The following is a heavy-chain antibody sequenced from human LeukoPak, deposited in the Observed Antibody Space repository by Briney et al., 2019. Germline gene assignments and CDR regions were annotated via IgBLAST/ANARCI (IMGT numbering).Heavy chain of an antibody. CDR3: ARDRVMVRGSFILSRIASDI. D-gene: IGHD3-10*01. Sequence: GGSLRLSCAASGFTFSSYWMSWVRQAPGKELEWVANIKQDGSEKYYVDSVKGRFTISRDNAKNSLYLQMNSLRAEDTAVYYCARDRVMVRGSFILSRIASDIWGQGTMVTVSS. CDR1: GFTFSSYW. CDR2: IKQDGSEK. J-gene: IGHJ3*02. V-gene: IGHV3-7*01.